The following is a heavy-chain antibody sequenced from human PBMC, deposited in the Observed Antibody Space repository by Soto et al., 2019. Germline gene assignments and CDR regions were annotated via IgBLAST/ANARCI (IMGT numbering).Heavy chain of an antibody. Sequence: PGGSLRLSCAASGFTFSSYAMSWVRQAPGKGLEWVSAISGSGGSTYYADSVKGRFTISRDNSKNTLYLQMSSLRAEDTAVYYCAKAGGGNTAIEPFDYWGQGTLVTVSS. D-gene: IGHD5-18*01. V-gene: IGHV3-23*01. CDR1: GFTFSSYA. CDR2: ISGSGGST. J-gene: IGHJ4*02. CDR3: AKAGGGNTAIEPFDY.